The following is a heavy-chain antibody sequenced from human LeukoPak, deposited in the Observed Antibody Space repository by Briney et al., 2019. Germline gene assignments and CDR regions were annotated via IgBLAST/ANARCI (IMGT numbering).Heavy chain of an antibody. Sequence: GASVKVSCKASGYTFTSYGISWVRQAPGQGPEWIGWISAYNGNTNYAQKLQGRVTMTTDTSTSTAYMELRSLRSDDTAVYYCARGSCSSTGCTPAMSGMDVWGQGTTVTVSS. CDR3: ARGSCSSTGCTPAMSGMDV. D-gene: IGHD2-2*01. V-gene: IGHV1-18*01. CDR1: GYTFTSYG. CDR2: ISAYNGNT. J-gene: IGHJ6*02.